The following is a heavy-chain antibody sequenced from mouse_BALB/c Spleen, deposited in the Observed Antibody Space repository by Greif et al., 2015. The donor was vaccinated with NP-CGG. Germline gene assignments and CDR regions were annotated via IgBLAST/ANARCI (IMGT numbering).Heavy chain of an antibody. CDR1: GFNIKDTY. D-gene: IGHD2-4*01. CDR3: ASGDYDGVGGMDY. V-gene: IGHV14-3*02. CDR2: IDPANGNT. Sequence: EVQLQQSGAELVKPGASVKLSCTASGFNIKDTYMHWVKQRPEQGLEWIGRIDPANGNTKYDPKFQGKATITADTSSNTAFLQLRILTTEDTAVDYCASGDYDGVGGMDYWGPGASVTVSS. J-gene: IGHJ4*01.